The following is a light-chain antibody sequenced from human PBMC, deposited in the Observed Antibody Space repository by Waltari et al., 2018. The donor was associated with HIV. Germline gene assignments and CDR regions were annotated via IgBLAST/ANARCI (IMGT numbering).Light chain of an antibody. J-gene: IGLJ2*01. CDR1: NLGSKG. Sequence: YVLTPPPSVSVAPGQTARITCWGDNLGSKGVHWYQKKPSQAPVLVVRDDSDRPSGVPERFSGSSSGNTATLTISRVEAGDEADFYCQVWDSSTDLRVFGGGTKLTVL. V-gene: IGLV3-21*02. CDR3: QVWDSSTDLRV. CDR2: DDS.